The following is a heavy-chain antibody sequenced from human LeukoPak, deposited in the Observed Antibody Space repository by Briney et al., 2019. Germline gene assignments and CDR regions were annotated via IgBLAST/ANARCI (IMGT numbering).Heavy chain of an antibody. CDR3: ARHSGVVPAAMYPAFDY. Sequence: SETLSLTCAVYGGSFSGYYWSWIRQPPGKGLEWIGEINHSGSTNYNPSLKSRVTISVDTSKNQFSLKLSSVTAADTAVYYCARHSGVVPAAMYPAFDYWGQGTLVTVSS. CDR1: GGSFSGYY. V-gene: IGHV4-34*01. D-gene: IGHD2-2*01. CDR2: INHSGST. J-gene: IGHJ4*02.